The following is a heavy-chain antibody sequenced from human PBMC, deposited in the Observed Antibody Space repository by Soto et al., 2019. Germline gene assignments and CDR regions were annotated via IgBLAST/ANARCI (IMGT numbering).Heavy chain of an antibody. D-gene: IGHD3-22*01. CDR2: IKQDGSEK. Sequence: GGSLRLSCAASGFTFSSYWMSWVRQAPGKGLEWVANIKQDGSEKYHVDSVKGRFTISRDNAKNSLYLQMNSLRAEDTAVYYCARDRMGDDYYDSSGYTFDYWGQGTLVTVSS. J-gene: IGHJ4*02. V-gene: IGHV3-7*01. CDR3: ARDRMGDDYYDSSGYTFDY. CDR1: GFTFSSYW.